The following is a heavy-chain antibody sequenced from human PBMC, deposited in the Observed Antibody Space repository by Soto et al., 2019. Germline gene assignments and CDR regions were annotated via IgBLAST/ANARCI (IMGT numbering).Heavy chain of an antibody. V-gene: IGHV3-23*01. CDR1: GVSVTNFA. D-gene: IGHD2-21*02. CDR2: IGASGDIT. J-gene: IGHJ4*02. Sequence: PGGSLKLSCAASGVSVTNFAMSWVRQAPGKGLEWVAGIGASGDITWYADSVKGRLSISRDNSKNTLYLQLNSLRFEDTAVYYCAKDDFTDRGDDYFDYWGPGTLVTVSS. CDR3: AKDDFTDRGDDYFDY.